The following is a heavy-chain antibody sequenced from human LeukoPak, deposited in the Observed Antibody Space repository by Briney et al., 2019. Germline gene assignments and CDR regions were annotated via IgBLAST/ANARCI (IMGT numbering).Heavy chain of an antibody. J-gene: IGHJ4*02. CDR2: ISSSSSTI. V-gene: IGHV3-48*01. D-gene: IGHD4-17*01. Sequence: GGSLRLSCAASGFTFSSYSMNWVRQAPGKGLEWVSYISSSSSTIYYADSVKGRFTISRDNAKNSLYLQMNSLRAEDTAVYYCARPMTTVTSSPDYWGQGTLVTVSS. CDR1: GFTFSSYS. CDR3: ARPMTTVTSSPDY.